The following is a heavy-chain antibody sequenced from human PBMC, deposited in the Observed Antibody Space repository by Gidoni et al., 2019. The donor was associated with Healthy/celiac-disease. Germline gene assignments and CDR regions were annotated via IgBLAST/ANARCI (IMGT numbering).Heavy chain of an antibody. Sequence: QVQLQQWGAGLLKPSETLSITCAVYGGSFSGYYWSWIRQPPGTGLEWIGEINHSGSTTYNPSLKSRVTISVDTSKNQFSLKLSSVTAADTAVYYCARGWSGRFYGMDVWGQGTTVTVSS. CDR1: GGSFSGYY. CDR3: ARGWSGRFYGMDV. V-gene: IGHV4-34*01. CDR2: INHSGST. J-gene: IGHJ6*02. D-gene: IGHD3-3*01.